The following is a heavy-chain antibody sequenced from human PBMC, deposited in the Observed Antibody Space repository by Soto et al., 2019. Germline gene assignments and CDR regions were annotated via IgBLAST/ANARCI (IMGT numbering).Heavy chain of an antibody. D-gene: IGHD2-2*01. CDR2: INTDGGTT. J-gene: IGHJ3*02. CDR3: TREAGYCSRTSCYRRAFDS. CDR1: GFTFSSHW. V-gene: IGHV3-74*01. Sequence: EVQLVESGGDLVQPGGSLRLSCAASGFTFSSHWMHWVRRVPGKGLVWVSHINTDGGTTGYADSVKGRFTISRDNAKNTLYLQMNGLRVADTSVYYSTREAGYCSRTSCYRRAFDSWGHGTLVTASS.